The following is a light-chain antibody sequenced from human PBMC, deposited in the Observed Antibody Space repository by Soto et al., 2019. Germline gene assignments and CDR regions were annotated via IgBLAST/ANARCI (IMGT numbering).Light chain of an antibody. CDR1: QSITNS. CDR3: QQGHSMPFT. J-gene: IGKJ3*01. Sequence: DIPMIQSPSSLSASVGDRVTITCRASQSITNSLNWYQHKPGKAPTLVVYAASSLQSGVPSRFSGSGSGTDFTLTISSLQPEDFATYFCQQGHSMPFTFGPGTKVDIK. V-gene: IGKV1-39*01. CDR2: AAS.